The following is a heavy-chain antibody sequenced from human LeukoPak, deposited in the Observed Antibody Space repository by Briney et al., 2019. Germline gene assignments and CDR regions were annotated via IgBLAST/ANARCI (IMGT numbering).Heavy chain of an antibody. CDR3: ARDAHLYSSGPSWFDP. CDR2: INPNSGGT. Sequence: ASVKVSCKASGYTFTGYYMHWVRQAPGQGLEWMGWINPNSGGTNYAQKFQGRVTMTRDTSISTAYMELSRLRSDDTAVYYCARDAHLYSSGPSWFDPWSQGTLVTVSS. V-gene: IGHV1-2*02. CDR1: GYTFTGYY. J-gene: IGHJ5*02. D-gene: IGHD6-19*01.